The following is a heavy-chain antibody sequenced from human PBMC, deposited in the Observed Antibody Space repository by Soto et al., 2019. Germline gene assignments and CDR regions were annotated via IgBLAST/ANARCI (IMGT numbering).Heavy chain of an antibody. CDR1: GYSLTTYG. Sequence: ASVKVSCKASGYSLTTYGISWVRQAPGQGLEWMGWISGYNGDTNNAQKFQDRVTMTIDRSTTTAYLELRSLTSDDTAVYYCAKNGHPPYYYYGMDVWGQGTTVTVS. CDR2: ISGYNGDT. CDR3: AKNGHPPYYYYGMDV. J-gene: IGHJ6*02. D-gene: IGHD2-8*01. V-gene: IGHV1-18*01.